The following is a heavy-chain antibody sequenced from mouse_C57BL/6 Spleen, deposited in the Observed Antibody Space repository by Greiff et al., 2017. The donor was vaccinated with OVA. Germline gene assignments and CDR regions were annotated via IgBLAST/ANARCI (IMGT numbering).Heavy chain of an antibody. V-gene: IGHV3-6*01. J-gene: IGHJ3*01. Sequence: EVKLQESGPGLVKPSQSLSLTCSVTGYSITSGYYWNWIRQFPGNKLEWMGYISYDGSNNYNPSLKNRISITRDTSKNQFFLKLNSVTTEDTATYYCARGELGFPFAYWGQGTLVTVSA. CDR1: GYSITSGYY. CDR2: ISYDGSN. CDR3: ARGELGFPFAY.